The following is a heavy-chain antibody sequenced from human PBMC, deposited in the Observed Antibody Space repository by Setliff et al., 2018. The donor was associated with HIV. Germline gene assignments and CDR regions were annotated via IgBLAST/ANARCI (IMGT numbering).Heavy chain of an antibody. CDR2: INPSSGST. Sequence: ASVKVSCKASGYTFTSYYMHWVRQAPGQGLEWMGIINPSSGSTTYAQKFQGRVTMTRDTSTNTVYMELSSLRSEDTAVYYCARDPAPSSSASYYQHWGQGTPVTVS. D-gene: IGHD6-6*01. CDR1: GYTFTSYY. V-gene: IGHV1-46*01. CDR3: ARDPAPSSSASYYQH. J-gene: IGHJ1*01.